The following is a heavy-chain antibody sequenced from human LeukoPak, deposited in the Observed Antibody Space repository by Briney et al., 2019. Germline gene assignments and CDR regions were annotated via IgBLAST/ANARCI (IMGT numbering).Heavy chain of an antibody. V-gene: IGHV4-59*01. CDR1: GGSISSYF. CDR3: ARVTSMVRGVDFDY. Sequence: PSETLSLTCTVSGGSISSYFWSWIRQPPGKGLEWIGYIYNSGSTNYNPSLESRVTLSVDTSKNLFSLKLSAMTGADTAVYYCARVTSMVRGVDFDYWGQGILVTVSS. CDR2: IYNSGST. J-gene: IGHJ4*02. D-gene: IGHD3-10*01.